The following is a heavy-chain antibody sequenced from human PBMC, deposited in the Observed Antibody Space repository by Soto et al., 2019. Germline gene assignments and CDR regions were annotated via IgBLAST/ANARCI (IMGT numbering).Heavy chain of an antibody. CDR3: ARGLNTVTSGYYYGMHV. CDR1: GGTFSSYA. J-gene: IGHJ6*02. D-gene: IGHD4-17*01. CDR2: IIPIFGTA. Sequence: VASVKVSCKASGGTFSSYAISWVRQAPGQGLEWMGGIIPIFGTANYAQKFQGRVTITADKSTSTAYMELSSLRSEDTAVYYCARGLNTVTSGYYYGMHVWGQGTTVTVSS. V-gene: IGHV1-69*06.